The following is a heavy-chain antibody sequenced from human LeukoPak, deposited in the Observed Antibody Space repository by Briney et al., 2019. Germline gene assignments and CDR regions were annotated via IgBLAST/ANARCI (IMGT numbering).Heavy chain of an antibody. CDR1: GFIFSTYA. V-gene: IGHV3-30*04. D-gene: IGHD6-19*01. J-gene: IGHJ4*02. CDR2: ISNDGDNK. Sequence: GTSLRLSCAASGFIFSTYAMHWVRQAPGKGLEWVAVISNDGDNKYYADSVKGRFIVSRDNSKSTVFLQMNSLRTEDTAVYYCNGLYSSGWPNYWGQGTLVTVSS. CDR3: NGLYSSGWPNY.